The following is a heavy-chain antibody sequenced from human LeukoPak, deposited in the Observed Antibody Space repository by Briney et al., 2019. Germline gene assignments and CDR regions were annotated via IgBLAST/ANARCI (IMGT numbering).Heavy chain of an antibody. J-gene: IGHJ3*02. V-gene: IGHV1-46*01. CDR2: INPSGGST. Sequence: ASVKVSCKASGYTFTSYYMHWVRQAPGQGLEWMGIINPSGGSTSYAQKFQGRVTMTRDTSTSTVYMELSSLRSEDTAVYYCAREFVWNDVECAFDIWGQGTMVTVSS. CDR1: GYTFTSYY. CDR3: AREFVWNDVECAFDI. D-gene: IGHD1-1*01.